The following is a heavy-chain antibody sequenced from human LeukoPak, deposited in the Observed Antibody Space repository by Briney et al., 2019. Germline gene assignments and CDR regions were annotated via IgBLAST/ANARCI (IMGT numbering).Heavy chain of an antibody. V-gene: IGHV3-30-3*01. CDR1: GFTFSSYA. Sequence: GGSLRLSCAASGFTFSSYAMHWVRQAPGKGLEWVAVISYDGSNKYYADSVKGRFTISRDNSKNTLYLQMNSLRAEDTAVYYCARNDYVWGSYRYYFDYWGQGTLVTVSS. D-gene: IGHD3-16*02. CDR3: ARNDYVWGSYRYYFDY. J-gene: IGHJ4*02. CDR2: ISYDGSNK.